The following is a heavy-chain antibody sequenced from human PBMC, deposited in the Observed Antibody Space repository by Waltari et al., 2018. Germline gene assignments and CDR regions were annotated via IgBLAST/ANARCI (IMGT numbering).Heavy chain of an antibody. Sequence: EVQLLDSGGDSVQPGGSLRLSCAASGFMFSDYAMSWVRRAPGKGLGWVSGISGGGISTYYADSVKGRFSVSRDNSNKTLFLEMRSLRAEDTAVYYCAKLGGYSLNGLDVWGQGTTVTVS. D-gene: IGHD2-21*01. J-gene: IGHJ6*02. CDR1: GFMFSDYA. CDR3: AKLGGYSLNGLDV. V-gene: IGHV3-23*01. CDR2: ISGGGIST.